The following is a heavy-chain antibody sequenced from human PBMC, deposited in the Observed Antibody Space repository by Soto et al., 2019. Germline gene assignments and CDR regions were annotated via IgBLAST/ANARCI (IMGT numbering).Heavy chain of an antibody. V-gene: IGHV4-59*08. CDR3: ARHIAAAGTCDY. Sequence: QVQLQESGPGLVKPSETLSLTCTVSGGSISSYYWSWIRQPPGKGLEWIGYIYYSGRTNYNPSLKSRVTISVDTSKNQFSLKLISVTAADTAVYYCARHIAAAGTCDYWGQGTLVTVSS. CDR2: IYYSGRT. CDR1: GGSISSYY. J-gene: IGHJ4*02. D-gene: IGHD6-13*01.